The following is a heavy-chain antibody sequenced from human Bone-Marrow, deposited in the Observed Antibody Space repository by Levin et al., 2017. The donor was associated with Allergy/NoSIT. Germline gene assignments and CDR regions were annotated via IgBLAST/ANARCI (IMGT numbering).Heavy chain of an antibody. D-gene: IGHD3-22*01. CDR1: GFIFSDYA. CDR3: AGYDTSAYHSPFDY. Sequence: GGSLRLSCAASGFIFSDYAMNWVRQAPGKGLEWVSQISGSGGNTHYADSVKGRFTFSRDNSKNTLYLQMNSLRAEDTAVYYCAGYDTSAYHSPFDYWGQGTLVTVSS. J-gene: IGHJ4*02. V-gene: IGHV3-23*01. CDR2: ISGSGGNT.